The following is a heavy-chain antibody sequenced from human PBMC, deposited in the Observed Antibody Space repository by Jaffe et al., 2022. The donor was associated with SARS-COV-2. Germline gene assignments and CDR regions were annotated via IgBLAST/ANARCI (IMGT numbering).Heavy chain of an antibody. CDR1: GFTFSSYE. Sequence: EVQLVESGGGLVQPGGSLRLSCAASGFTFSSYEMNWVRQAPGKGLEWVSYISSSGSTIYYADSVKGRFTISRDNAKNSLYLQMNSLRAEDTAVYYCARTGDGWLPYYFDYWGQGTLVTVSS. D-gene: IGHD3-22*01. CDR3: ARTGDGWLPYYFDY. V-gene: IGHV3-48*03. CDR2: ISSSGSTI. J-gene: IGHJ4*02.